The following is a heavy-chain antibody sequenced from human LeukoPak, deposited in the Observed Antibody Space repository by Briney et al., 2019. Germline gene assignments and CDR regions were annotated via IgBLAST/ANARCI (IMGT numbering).Heavy chain of an antibody. CDR2: ISGSDSST. J-gene: IGHJ5*02. D-gene: IGHD6-19*01. CDR1: GFTFSSYA. V-gene: IGHV3-23*01. CDR3: AKDRYSSVWNDNWFDP. Sequence: GGSLRLSCAASGFTFSSYAMSWVRQAPGKGLEWVSAISGSDSSTYYADSVKGRFTISRDNSKNTLYLQMNSLRAEDTAVYYCAKDRYSSVWNDNWFDPWGQGTLVTVSS.